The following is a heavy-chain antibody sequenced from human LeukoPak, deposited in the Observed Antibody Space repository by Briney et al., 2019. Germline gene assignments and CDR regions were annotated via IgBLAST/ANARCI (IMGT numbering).Heavy chain of an antibody. D-gene: IGHD1-26*01. CDR1: GGSISSYY. V-gene: IGHV4-59*01. Sequence: SETLSLTCTVSGGSISSYYWSWIRQPPGKGLEWIGYIYYSGGTNYNPSLKSRVTISVDTSKNQFSLKLSSVTAADTAVYYCARGVGATPSGYYYYYMDVWGKGTTVTISS. CDR3: ARGVGATPSGYYYYYMDV. CDR2: IYYSGGT. J-gene: IGHJ6*03.